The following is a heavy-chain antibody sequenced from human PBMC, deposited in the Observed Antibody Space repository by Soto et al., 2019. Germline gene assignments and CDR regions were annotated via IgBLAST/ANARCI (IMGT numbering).Heavy chain of an antibody. CDR3: ASRRYYYDSSGYFERRYNWTHX. D-gene: IGHD3-22*01. V-gene: IGHV1-69*13. J-gene: IGHJ5*01. CDR1: GGTFSSYA. CDR2: IIPIFGTA. Sequence: SVKVSWKASGGTFSSYAISWVRQAPGQGLEWMGVIIPIFGTANYAKKFQGRVTITSDESTSTAYMELSSLRSEDTAVYYCASRRYYYDSSGYFERRYNWTHXRCQVTCVTVS.